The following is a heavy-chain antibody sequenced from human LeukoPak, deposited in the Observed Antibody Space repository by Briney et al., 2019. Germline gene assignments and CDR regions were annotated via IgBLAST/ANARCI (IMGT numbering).Heavy chain of an antibody. Sequence: SETLSLTCNLSGGSINSGRYYWSWIRRPAGRGLEWIGHISTSGRTSYRPSLESRVTISVDTSKNQFSLKMSSVSAADTAVYYCARGLHGYTYGYVPWELYYYMDVWGKGTTVTISS. CDR1: GGSINSGRYY. CDR3: ARGLHGYTYGYVPWELYYYMDV. J-gene: IGHJ6*03. D-gene: IGHD5-18*01. CDR2: ISTSGRT. V-gene: IGHV4-61*09.